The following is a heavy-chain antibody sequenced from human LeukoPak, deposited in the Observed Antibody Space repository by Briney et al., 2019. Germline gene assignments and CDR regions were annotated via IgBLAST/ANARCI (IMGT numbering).Heavy chain of an antibody. V-gene: IGHV4-59*01. CDR2: IYYSGST. J-gene: IGHJ5*02. Sequence: PSETLSLTCTVSGGSISSYYWSWIRQPPGKGLEWIGYIYYSGSTNYNPSLKSRVTISVDTSKNQFSLKLSSVTAADTAVYYCARIEPSIVVVPAASGSWFDPWGQGTLVTVSS. CDR1: GGSISSYY. CDR3: ARIEPSIVVVPAASGSWFDP. D-gene: IGHD2-2*01.